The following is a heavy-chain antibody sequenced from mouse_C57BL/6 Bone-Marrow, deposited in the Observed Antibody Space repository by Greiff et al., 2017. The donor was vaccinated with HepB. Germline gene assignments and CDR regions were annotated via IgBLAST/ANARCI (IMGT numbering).Heavy chain of an antibody. J-gene: IGHJ4*01. Sequence: EVQRVESGGGLVKPGGSLKLSCAASGFTFSRYAMSWVRQTPDNRLAWVATISDGGSYTYYPDHVKCRFTISRDNAKNNLYLPISHLKSEDTAMYYCARGDWVYYAMDYRGQGTSVPVSS. CDR1: GFTFSRYA. CDR2: ISDGGSYT. D-gene: IGHD4-1*01. V-gene: IGHV5-4*01. CDR3: ARGDWVYYAMDY.